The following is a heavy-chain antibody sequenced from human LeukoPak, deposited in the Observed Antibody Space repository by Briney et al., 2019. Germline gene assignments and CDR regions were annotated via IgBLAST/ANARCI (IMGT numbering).Heavy chain of an antibody. V-gene: IGHV1-69*01. CDR3: ARTLRSYYYYMDV. CDR2: IIPIFGTA. Sequence: SVKVSCKASGGTFSSYAISWVRQAPGQGLEWMGGIIPIFGTANYAQKFQGRVTITADESTSTAYMELSSLRSEDTTVYYCARTLRSYYYYMDVWGKGTTVTVSS. J-gene: IGHJ6*03. CDR1: GGTFSSYA.